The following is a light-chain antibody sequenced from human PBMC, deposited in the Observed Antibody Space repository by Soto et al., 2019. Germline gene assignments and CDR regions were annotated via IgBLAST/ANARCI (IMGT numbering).Light chain of an antibody. Sequence: DIPLSQSPSSLSASVGDRVTITCRASQSISSWLAWYQQKPGKAPKLLIYKASSLESGVPSRFSGSGSGTEFTLTISSLQPDDFATYYCQQYNSYSRTFGHGTKADIK. V-gene: IGKV1-5*03. CDR3: QQYNSYSRT. J-gene: IGKJ1*01. CDR2: KAS. CDR1: QSISSW.